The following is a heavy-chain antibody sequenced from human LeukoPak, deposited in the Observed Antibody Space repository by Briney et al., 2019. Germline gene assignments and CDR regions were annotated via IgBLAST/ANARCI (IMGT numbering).Heavy chain of an antibody. CDR2: IYTSGST. J-gene: IGHJ4*02. CDR3: ASREGSGY. V-gene: IGHV4-61*02. D-gene: IGHD3-10*01. CDR1: GGSISSGSYY. Sequence: PSQTLSLTCTVSGGSISSGSYYWSWIRQPAGKGLEWIGRIYTSGSTNYNPYLKSRVTISVDTSKNHFSLKLSSVSAADTAVYYWASREGSGYWGQGTLVTVSS.